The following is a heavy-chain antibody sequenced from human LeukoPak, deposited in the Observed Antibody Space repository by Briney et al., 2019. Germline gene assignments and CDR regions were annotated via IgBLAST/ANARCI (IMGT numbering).Heavy chain of an antibody. J-gene: IGHJ4*02. V-gene: IGHV3-48*01. Sequence: GGSLRLSCAASGFTFSSYSMNWVRQAPGKGLEWVSYISSSSTIYYADSVKGRFTISRDNSKNTLYLQMNSLRAEDTAVYYCAKDEDYYDKTFGFDWGQGTLVTVSS. CDR1: GFTFSSYS. CDR2: ISSSSTI. D-gene: IGHD3-22*01. CDR3: AKDEDYYDKTFGFD.